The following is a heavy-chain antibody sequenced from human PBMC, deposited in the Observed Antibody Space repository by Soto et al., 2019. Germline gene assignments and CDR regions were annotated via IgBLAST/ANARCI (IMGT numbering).Heavy chain of an antibody. D-gene: IGHD5-12*01. CDR3: EKIYEWTYVYLSDYFDY. CDR1: GFTFSSYA. V-gene: IGHV3-23*01. J-gene: IGHJ4*02. CDR2: ISGSGGST. Sequence: GGSLRLSCAASGFTFSSYAMSWVRQAPGKGLEWVSAISGSGGSTYYADSVKGRFTISRDNSKNTLYLQMNSLRAEDTTVYYCEKIYEWTYVYLSDYFDYWGQGTLVTVSS.